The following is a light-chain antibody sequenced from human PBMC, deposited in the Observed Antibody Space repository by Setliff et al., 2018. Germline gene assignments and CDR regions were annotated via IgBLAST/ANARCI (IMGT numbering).Light chain of an antibody. CDR2: DVS. CDR1: SSDIGGYNY. J-gene: IGLJ2*01. Sequence: QSVLTQPASVSGSPGQSITISCTGTSSDIGGYNYVSWCQQHPGKAPKLMIYDVSQRPSGVSDRFSGSKSGNTASLTISGLQAEGEADYYCISYTNSSTYVVFGGGTKVTVL. V-gene: IGLV2-14*03. CDR3: ISYTNSSTYVV.